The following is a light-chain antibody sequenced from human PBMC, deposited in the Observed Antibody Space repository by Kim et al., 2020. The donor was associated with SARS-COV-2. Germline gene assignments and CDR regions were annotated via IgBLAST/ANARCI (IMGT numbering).Light chain of an antibody. J-gene: IGLJ2*01. CDR3: AAWDDSLNGVV. V-gene: IGLV1-36*01. Sequence: HRVTISCSGSSSNIGNNAVNWDQQLPGKAPKLLIYYDDLLPSGVSDRFSGSKSGTSASLAISGLQSEDEADYYCAAWDDSLNGVVFGGGTQLTVL. CDR2: YDD. CDR1: SSNIGNNA.